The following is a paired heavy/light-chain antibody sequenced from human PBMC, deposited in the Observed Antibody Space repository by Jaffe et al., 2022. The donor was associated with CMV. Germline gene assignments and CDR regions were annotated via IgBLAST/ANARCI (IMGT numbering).Heavy chain of an antibody. D-gene: IGHD3-9*01. CDR3: ARDRSSFMYYDILTGYYHDAFDI. Sequence: EVQLVESGGGLVQPGGSLRLSCAASGFTVSSNYMSWVRQAPGKGLEWVSVIYSGGSTYYADSVKGRFTISRDNSKNTLYLQMNSLRAEDTAVYYCARDRSSFMYYDILTGYYHDAFDIWGQGTMVTVSS. CDR2: IYSGGST. J-gene: IGHJ3*02. V-gene: IGHV3-66*01. CDR1: GFTVSSNY.
Light chain of an antibody. J-gene: IGKJ2*01. Sequence: EIVLTQSPGTLSLSPGERATLSCRASQSVSSSYLAWYQQKPGQAPRLLIYGASSRATGIPDRFSGSGSGTDFTLTISRLEPEDFAVYYCQQYGSSLPYTFGQGTKLEIK. CDR2: GAS. V-gene: IGKV3-20*01. CDR3: QQYGSSLPYT. CDR1: QSVSSSY.